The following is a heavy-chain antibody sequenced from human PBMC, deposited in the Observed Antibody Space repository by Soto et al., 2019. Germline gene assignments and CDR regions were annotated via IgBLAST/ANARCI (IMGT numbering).Heavy chain of an antibody. CDR3: AKAVICIGYFTVDS. V-gene: IGHV1-69*13. CDR2: FIPVYRTL. D-gene: IGHD3-3*01. CDR1: GGSFGKSA. J-gene: IGHJ4*02. Sequence: SVKVSCKASGGSFGKSAINWVRQTPGQGLEWLGGFIPVYRTLNYAQKFQGRVTITADESTGTAYMTLSSLASDDTAVYYCAKAVICIGYFTVDSWGQGTRVTVSS.